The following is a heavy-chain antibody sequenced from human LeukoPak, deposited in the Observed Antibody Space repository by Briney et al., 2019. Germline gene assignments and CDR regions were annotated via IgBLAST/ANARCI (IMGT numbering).Heavy chain of an antibody. D-gene: IGHD3-3*01. CDR1: GFTFSDYA. J-gene: IGHJ4*02. V-gene: IGHV3-23*01. Sequence: GGSLRLSCAASGFTFSDYAMTWVRQAPGKGLEWVSVISGSGGSTYYADSVKGRFTISRDISKNTVYLQMNSLRAEDTDVYYCAKLFGVASFDYWGQGTLVTVSS. CDR2: ISGSGGST. CDR3: AKLFGVASFDY.